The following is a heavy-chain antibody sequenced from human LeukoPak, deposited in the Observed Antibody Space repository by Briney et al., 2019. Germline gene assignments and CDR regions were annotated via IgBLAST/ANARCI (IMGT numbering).Heavy chain of an antibody. V-gene: IGHV3-7*01. CDR2: IKQDGSEK. J-gene: IGHJ4*02. CDR1: GFTFSSYW. Sequence: GGSLRLSCAASGFTFSSYWMSWVRQAPGKGLEWVANIKQDGSEKYSVDSVKGRFTISRDNAKNSLYLQMNSLRAEDTAVYYCARDSRLVGATGGNDYWGQGTLVTVSS. CDR3: ARDSRLVGATGGNDY. D-gene: IGHD1-26*01.